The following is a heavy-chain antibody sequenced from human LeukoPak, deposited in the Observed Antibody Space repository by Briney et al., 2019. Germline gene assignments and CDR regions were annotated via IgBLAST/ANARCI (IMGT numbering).Heavy chain of an antibody. CDR3: ARDQRSCSGGSCYPGWFAP. V-gene: IGHV1-2*02. J-gene: IGHJ5*02. Sequence: ASVKVSCKASGYTFTGYYLHWVRQAPGQGLEWMGWINPSGGTNYAQKFQGRVTMTRDTSISTAYMELSRLRSDDTAVCYCARDQRSCSGGSCYPGWFAPWGQGTLVTVSS. CDR1: GYTFTGYY. CDR2: INPSGGT. D-gene: IGHD2-15*01.